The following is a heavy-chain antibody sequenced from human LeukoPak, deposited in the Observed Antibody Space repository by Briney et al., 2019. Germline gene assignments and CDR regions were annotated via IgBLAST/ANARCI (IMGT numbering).Heavy chain of an antibody. CDR3: AKEASDFGWNDGFDY. D-gene: IGHD1-1*01. CDR1: GFTFSSYT. Sequence: GGSLRLSCAASGFTFSSYTMHWVRQAPGKGLEWVAVISYDGSNKYYADSVKGRFTISRDNSKNTLYLQMNSLRAEDTAVYYCAKEASDFGWNDGFDYWGQGTLVTVSS. V-gene: IGHV3-30*04. J-gene: IGHJ4*02. CDR2: ISYDGSNK.